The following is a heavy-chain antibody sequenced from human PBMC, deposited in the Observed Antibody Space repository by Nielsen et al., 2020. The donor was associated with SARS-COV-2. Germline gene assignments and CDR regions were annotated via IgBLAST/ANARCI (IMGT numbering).Heavy chain of an antibody. D-gene: IGHD6-13*01. V-gene: IGHV4-59*01. Sequence: SETLSLTCTVSGGSISSYYWSWIRQPPGKELEWIGYIYYSGSTNYNPSLKSRVTISVDTSKNQFSLKLSSVTAADTAVYYCARVAAAGTVDYWGQGTLVTVSS. CDR3: ARVAAAGTVDY. J-gene: IGHJ4*02. CDR2: IYYSGST. CDR1: GGSISSYY.